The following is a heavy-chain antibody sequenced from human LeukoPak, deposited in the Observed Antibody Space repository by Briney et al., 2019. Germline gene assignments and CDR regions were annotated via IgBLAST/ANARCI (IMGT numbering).Heavy chain of an antibody. J-gene: IGHJ3*02. CDR2: ISYDGSNK. D-gene: IGHD5-24*01. CDR3: ARARDGYTADAFDI. Sequence: GRSLRLSCAASAFTFSSYAMHWVRQAPGKGLEWVAVISYDGSNKYYADSVKGRFTISRDNSKNTLYLQMNSLRAEDTAVYYCARARDGYTADAFDIWGQGTMVTVSS. CDR1: AFTFSSYA. V-gene: IGHV3-30-3*01.